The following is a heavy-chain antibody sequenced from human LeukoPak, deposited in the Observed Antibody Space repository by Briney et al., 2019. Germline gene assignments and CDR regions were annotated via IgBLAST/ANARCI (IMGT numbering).Heavy chain of an antibody. V-gene: IGHV4-34*01. CDR1: GGSFSGYY. J-gene: IGHJ6*04. CDR2: INHSGST. CDR3: ARGLRGYCSGGSCSTYYYYYGMDV. D-gene: IGHD2-15*01. Sequence: LSLTCAVYGGSFSGYYWSWIRQPPGKGLEWIGEINHSGSTNYNPSLKSRVTISVDTSKNQFSLKLSSVTAADTAVYYCARGLRGYCSGGSCSTYYYYYGMDVWGKGTTVTVSS.